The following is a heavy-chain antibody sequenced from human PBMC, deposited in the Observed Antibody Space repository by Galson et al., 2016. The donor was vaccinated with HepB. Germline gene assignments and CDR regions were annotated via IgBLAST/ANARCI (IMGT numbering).Heavy chain of an antibody. CDR2: IGGSDDRT. D-gene: IGHD4-23*01. CDR3: AKDPLRWSFDY. Sequence: SLRLSCAASGFTLSSNAMAWVRQAPGKGLEWVSAIGGSDDRTDYADSVKGRFSISRDSSKNTLYLQMNSLRVEDTAVYYCAKDPLRWSFDYWGQGTLVTVSS. V-gene: IGHV3-23*01. J-gene: IGHJ4*02. CDR1: GFTLSSNA.